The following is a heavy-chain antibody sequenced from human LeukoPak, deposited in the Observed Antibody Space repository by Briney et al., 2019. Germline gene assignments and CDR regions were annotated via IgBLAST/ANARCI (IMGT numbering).Heavy chain of an antibody. J-gene: IGHJ6*02. D-gene: IGHD2-2*01. CDR3: VKDRPCETCMPMDA. CDR2: LGRRGENR. Sequence: GGSLRLSCAASGFTFSSYSMSWVRQAPGKGLEWVSGLGRRGENRYYATSVRGRFSISRDNSKDTVYLQMNSLRAEDTAIYYCVKDRPCETCMPMDAWGQGTTVTVSS. CDR1: GFTFSSYS. V-gene: IGHV3-23*01.